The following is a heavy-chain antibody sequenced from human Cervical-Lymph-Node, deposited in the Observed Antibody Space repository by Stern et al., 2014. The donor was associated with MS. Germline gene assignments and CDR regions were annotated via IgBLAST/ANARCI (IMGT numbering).Heavy chain of an antibody. CDR1: GYTFTHNY. CDR3: ARGDGSSWFPY. Sequence: VQLVESGAEVRESGDSVKVSCKTSGYTFTHNYIHWVRQAPGQGLEWLGWINPNNGNTKNTQKFQGRVTMTRDTSISTLYMELNRLTSDDTAMYYCARGDGSSWFPYWGQGTLVTVSS. D-gene: IGHD6-13*01. V-gene: IGHV1-2*02. J-gene: IGHJ4*02. CDR2: INPNNGNT.